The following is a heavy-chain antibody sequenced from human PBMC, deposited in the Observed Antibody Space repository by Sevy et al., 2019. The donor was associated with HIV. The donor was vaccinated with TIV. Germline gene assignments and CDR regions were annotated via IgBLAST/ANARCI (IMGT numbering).Heavy chain of an antibody. CDR3: ARDRHGGYCTNGVCFNFDN. CDR1: GFTFDDYA. V-gene: IGHV3-9*01. J-gene: IGHJ4*01. D-gene: IGHD2-8*01. Sequence: GGSLRLSCAASGFTFDDYAMHWVRPAPGKGLEWVSGLRWNSASIDYADSVKGRFTISRDNAKSSLYLQMKSLRAEDTALYYCARDRHGGYCTNGVCFNFDNWGQGTLVTVSS. CDR2: LRWNSASI.